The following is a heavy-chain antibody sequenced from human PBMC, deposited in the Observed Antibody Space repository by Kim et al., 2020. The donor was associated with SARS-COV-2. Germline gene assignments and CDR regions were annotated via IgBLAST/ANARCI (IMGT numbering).Heavy chain of an antibody. CDR3: ARDWGYSGSYYDAFDI. V-gene: IGHV3-7*01. Sequence: FSSYWMSWVRQAPGKGLEWVANIKQDGSEKYYVDSVKGRFTISRDNAKNSLYLQMNSLRAEDTAVYYCARDWGYSGSYYDAFDIWGQGTMV. J-gene: IGHJ3*02. CDR1: FSSYW. CDR2: IKQDGSEK. D-gene: IGHD1-26*01.